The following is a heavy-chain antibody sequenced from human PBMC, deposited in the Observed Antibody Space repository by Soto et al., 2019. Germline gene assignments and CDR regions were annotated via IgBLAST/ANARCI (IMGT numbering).Heavy chain of an antibody. CDR2: ISGSGGST. D-gene: IGHD3-22*01. CDR1: GFTFSSYA. Sequence: GGSLRLSCAASGFTFSSYAMSWVRQAPGKGLEWVSAISGSGGSTYYADSVKGRFTISRDNSKNTLYLQMNSLRAEDTAVYYCAKDLWYYDSSGYGAFDIWGQGTMVTVSS. V-gene: IGHV3-23*01. J-gene: IGHJ3*02. CDR3: AKDLWYYDSSGYGAFDI.